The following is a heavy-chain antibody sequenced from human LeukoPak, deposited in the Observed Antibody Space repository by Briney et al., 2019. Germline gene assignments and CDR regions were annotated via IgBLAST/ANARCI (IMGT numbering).Heavy chain of an antibody. Sequence: GGSLRLSCVGSGFAFNAYTITWVRQAPGKGLEWVSSITSTSAYRQYADSVRGRFTISRDNAKNSLYLQMNSLGAEDTAVYHCARVTAGATTLNYYYYFMDVWGKGTTVTVSS. J-gene: IGHJ6*03. CDR1: GFAFNAYT. V-gene: IGHV3-21*01. D-gene: IGHD1-26*01. CDR2: ITSTSAYR. CDR3: ARVTAGATTLNYYYYFMDV.